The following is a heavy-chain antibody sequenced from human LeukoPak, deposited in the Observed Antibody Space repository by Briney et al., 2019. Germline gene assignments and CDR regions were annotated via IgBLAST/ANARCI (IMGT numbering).Heavy chain of an antibody. CDR1: GYTFTNHA. J-gene: IGHJ4*02. V-gene: IGHV7-4-1*02. D-gene: IGHD3-3*01. Sequence: ASVKVSCKASGYTFTNHAMNWVRQAPGQGLDWMGWINTNTWNPTYAQGFTGRFVFSLDTSVSTAYLQISSLKAEDTAVYYCARGEWLLEDWGQGTLVTVSS. CDR2: INTNTWNP. CDR3: ARGEWLLED.